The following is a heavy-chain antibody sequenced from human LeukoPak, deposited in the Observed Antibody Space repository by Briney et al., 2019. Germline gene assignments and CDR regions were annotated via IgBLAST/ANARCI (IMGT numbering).Heavy chain of an antibody. D-gene: IGHD1-7*01. CDR1: GFDFDRYA. Sequence: GGSLRLSCAASGFDFDRYAMTWVRQVPGKGLEWVSYISSSGSTIYYADSVKGRFTISRDNAKNSLYLQMNSLRAEDTAVYYCARVSEYELVDYWGQGTLVTVSS. V-gene: IGHV3-48*03. J-gene: IGHJ4*02. CDR2: ISSSGSTI. CDR3: ARVSEYELVDY.